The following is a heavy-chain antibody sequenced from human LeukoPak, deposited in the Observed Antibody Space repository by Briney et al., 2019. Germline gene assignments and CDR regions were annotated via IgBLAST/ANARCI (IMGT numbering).Heavy chain of an antibody. V-gene: IGHV4-4*07. Sequence: TSETLTLTCAVYGGSFSGYYWSWIRQPAGKGLEWIGRIYTSGSTNYNPSLKSRVTMSVDTSKNQFSLKLSCVTAADTTVYYCARDRSWGYCSGGSCYGWFDPWGQGTLVTVSS. CDR3: ARDRSWGYCSGGSCYGWFDP. CDR2: IYTSGST. J-gene: IGHJ5*02. CDR1: GGSFSGYY. D-gene: IGHD2-15*01.